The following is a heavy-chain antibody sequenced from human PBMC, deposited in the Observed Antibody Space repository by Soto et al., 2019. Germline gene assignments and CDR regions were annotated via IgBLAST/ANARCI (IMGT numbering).Heavy chain of an antibody. D-gene: IGHD1-20*01. Sequence: SETLSLTCAVSGGSISGSYYYWAWLRQSPGKGPEWIGSVFYTGFTSYTPSLESRVSVSVDTSKSQFSLKLSAVTAADTAVYYCATSQKGYNWNYFDHWGQGALVTVSS. CDR3: ATSQKGYNWNYFDH. V-gene: IGHV4-39*01. J-gene: IGHJ4*02. CDR2: VFYTGFT. CDR1: GGSISGSYYY.